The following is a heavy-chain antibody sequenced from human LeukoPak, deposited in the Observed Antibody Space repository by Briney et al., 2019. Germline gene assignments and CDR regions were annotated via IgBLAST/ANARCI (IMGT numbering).Heavy chain of an antibody. CDR2: INHSGST. CDR1: GGSFSGYY. Sequence: SETLSLTCAVYGGSFSGYYWSWIRQPPGKGLEWIGEINHSGSTHYNPSLKSRVTISVDTSKNQFSLKLSSVTAADTAVYYCARPSGDYWGQGTLVTVSS. V-gene: IGHV4-34*01. D-gene: IGHD7-27*01. J-gene: IGHJ4*02. CDR3: ARPSGDY.